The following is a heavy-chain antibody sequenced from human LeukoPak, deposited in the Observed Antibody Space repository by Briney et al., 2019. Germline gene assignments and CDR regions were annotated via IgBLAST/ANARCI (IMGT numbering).Heavy chain of an antibody. Sequence: ASVKVSCKASGYTFTGYYMHWVRQAPGQGLEWMGWINPNSGGTNYAQKFQGRVTMTRDTSISTAYMELSGLRSDDTAVYYCASSHYGSGSYYNPWGQGTLVTVSS. CDR2: INPNSGGT. CDR1: GYTFTGYY. V-gene: IGHV1-2*02. J-gene: IGHJ5*02. CDR3: ASSHYGSGSYYNP. D-gene: IGHD3-10*01.